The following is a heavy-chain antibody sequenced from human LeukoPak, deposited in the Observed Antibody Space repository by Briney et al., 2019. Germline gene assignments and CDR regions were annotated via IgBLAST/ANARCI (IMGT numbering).Heavy chain of an antibody. CDR1: GYTFSGYY. D-gene: IGHD1-26*01. Sequence: ASVKVSCKASGYTFSGYYMNWVRQAPGQGLEWMGWINPNSGGTSYAQKFQDRVTMTRDTSISTAHVELSRLRSDDTAVYYCARDPIVGATISGYYGMDVWGQGTTVTVSS. V-gene: IGHV1-2*02. J-gene: IGHJ6*02. CDR2: INPNSGGT. CDR3: ARDPIVGATISGYYGMDV.